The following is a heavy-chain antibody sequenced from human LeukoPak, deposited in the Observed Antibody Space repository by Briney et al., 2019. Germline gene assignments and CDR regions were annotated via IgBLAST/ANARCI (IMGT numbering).Heavy chain of an antibody. Sequence: SETLSLTCAVYGGSFSGYYWSWIRQPPGKGLELVGEINHSGSTNYNPSLKSRVTISVDTSKNQFSLQLSSVTAADTAVYYCARETDYYDSSGYSHFDYWGQGTLVTVSS. CDR1: GGSFSGYY. D-gene: IGHD3-22*01. J-gene: IGHJ4*02. V-gene: IGHV4-34*01. CDR3: ARETDYYDSSGYSHFDY. CDR2: INHSGST.